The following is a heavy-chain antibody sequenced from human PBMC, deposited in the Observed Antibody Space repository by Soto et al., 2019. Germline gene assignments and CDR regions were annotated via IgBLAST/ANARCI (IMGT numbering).Heavy chain of an antibody. J-gene: IGHJ4*02. D-gene: IGHD5-12*01. CDR2: IYYSGST. CDR3: ARDSGYDRSLDY. CDR1: GGSISSYY. Sequence: QVQLQESGPGLVKPSETLSLTCTVSGGSISSYYWSWIRQPPGKGLEWIGNIYYSGSTKYNPSLKTRVTISLDTSKNQFSLKLSSVTAADTAVYYCARDSGYDRSLDYWGQGTLVTVSS. V-gene: IGHV4-59*01.